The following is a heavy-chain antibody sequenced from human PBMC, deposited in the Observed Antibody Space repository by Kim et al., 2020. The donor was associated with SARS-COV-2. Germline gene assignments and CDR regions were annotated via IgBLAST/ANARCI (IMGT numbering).Heavy chain of an antibody. J-gene: IGHJ5*02. D-gene: IGHD3-22*01. V-gene: IGHV3-23*01. Sequence: YYADSVKGRFTISEDNSKNTLYLQMNSLRAEDTAVYYWTPSYYDRGWFDPWGQGTLVTVSS. CDR3: TPSYYDRGWFDP.